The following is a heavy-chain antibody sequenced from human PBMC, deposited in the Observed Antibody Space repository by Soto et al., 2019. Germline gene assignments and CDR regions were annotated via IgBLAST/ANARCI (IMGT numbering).Heavy chain of an antibody. CDR3: AREGAYSSSSGGYYYYYYMDV. V-gene: IGHV3-30-3*01. J-gene: IGHJ6*03. CDR1: GFTFSSYA. D-gene: IGHD6-6*01. Sequence: PGGSLRLSCAASGFTFSSYAMHWVRQAPGKGLEWVAIVSFDGSNKYYADSVKGRFTISRDNSKNTLYLQMSGLTPEDTAVYYCAREGAYSSSSGGYYYYYYMDVWGKGTTXXVSS. CDR2: VSFDGSNK.